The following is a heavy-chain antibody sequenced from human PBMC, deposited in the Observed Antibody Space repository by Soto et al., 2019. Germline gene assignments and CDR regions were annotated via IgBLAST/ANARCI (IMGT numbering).Heavy chain of an antibody. D-gene: IGHD6-19*01. J-gene: IGHJ4*02. CDR2: INGDGSST. CDR1: GLTFRDHW. V-gene: IGHV3-74*01. Sequence: EVQLVESGGGLVQPGGSLRLSCAASGLTFRDHWMPWVRQGLGKWLVWVSRINGDGSSTNYADSVKGRFNISRDNAKNTLYLQMNSLRGDDTAVYYCVDGMSGWPFWGQGTLVTVSS. CDR3: VDGMSGWPF.